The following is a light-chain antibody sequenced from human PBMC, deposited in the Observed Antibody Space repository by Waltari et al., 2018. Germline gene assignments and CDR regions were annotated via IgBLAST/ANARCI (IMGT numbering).Light chain of an antibody. Sequence: QLAVTQSPSASASLGASVKLTCTLSSEHSAYAIPWHQHQPEKGPRFLMKSDGGGGHTKGDGIPDRFSGFSSGAERYLTISSLQYEDEAAYYCQTWDPDTVVFGGGTKLTV. CDR2: SDGGGGH. J-gene: IGLJ2*01. V-gene: IGLV4-69*01. CDR1: SEHSAYA. CDR3: QTWDPDTVV.